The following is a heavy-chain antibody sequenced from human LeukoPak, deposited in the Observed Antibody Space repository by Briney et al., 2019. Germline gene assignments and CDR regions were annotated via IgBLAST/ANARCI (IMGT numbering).Heavy chain of an antibody. V-gene: IGHV3-21*01. CDR3: ARALRRGYYDSSGQDAFDI. D-gene: IGHD3-22*01. Sequence: PGGSLRLSCAASGFTFSSYSMNWVRQAPGKGLEWVSSISSSSSYIYYADSVKGRFTIFRDNAKNSLYLQMNSLRAEDTAVYYCARALRRGYYDSSGQDAFDIWGQGTMVTVSS. J-gene: IGHJ3*02. CDR1: GFTFSSYS. CDR2: ISSSSSYI.